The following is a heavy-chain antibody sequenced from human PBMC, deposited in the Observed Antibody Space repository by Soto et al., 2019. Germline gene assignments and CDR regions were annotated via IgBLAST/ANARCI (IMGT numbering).Heavy chain of an antibody. V-gene: IGHV3-23*01. J-gene: IGHJ3*02. CDR1: GFKIINYA. D-gene: IGHD4-17*01. CDR2: VRRSADTT. Sequence: GGFMIDCNGASGFKIINYAMRRVSQEPGKGLEWVSSVRRSADTTYYADSVKGRFTISRDNSKNTLYLQMSGLRVDDTAVYYCAVDPTGDYVGAFDIWGQGTMVTVSS. CDR3: AVDPTGDYVGAFDI.